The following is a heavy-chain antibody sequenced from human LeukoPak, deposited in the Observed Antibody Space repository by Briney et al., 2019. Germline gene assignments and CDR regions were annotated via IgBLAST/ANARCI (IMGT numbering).Heavy chain of an antibody. J-gene: IGHJ4*02. CDR2: ISYDGSNK. V-gene: IGHV3-30*03. Sequence: GGSLRLSCAASGFTFSSYGMHWVRQAPGKGLEWVAVISYDGSNKYYADSVKGRFTISRDNSKNTLYLQMNSLRAEDTAVYYCARLYCSSTSCYFLDYWGQGTLVTVSS. CDR1: GFTFSSYG. D-gene: IGHD2-2*01. CDR3: ARLYCSSTSCYFLDY.